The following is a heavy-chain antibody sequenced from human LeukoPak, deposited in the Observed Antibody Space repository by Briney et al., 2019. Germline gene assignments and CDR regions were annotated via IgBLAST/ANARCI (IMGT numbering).Heavy chain of an antibody. V-gene: IGHV3-66*01. J-gene: IGHJ5*02. D-gene: IGHD4-17*01. CDR2: IYRGGPT. CDR1: GLTVSSNY. Sequence: PGGSLRLSCAASGLTVSSNYMSWVRQAPGKGLERVSVIYRGGPTYYADSVKGRFTISRDNSKNTLYLQMNSLRDEDTAVYYCARDSYVDSEAVRWFDPWGQGTLVTVSS. CDR3: ARDSYVDSEAVRWFDP.